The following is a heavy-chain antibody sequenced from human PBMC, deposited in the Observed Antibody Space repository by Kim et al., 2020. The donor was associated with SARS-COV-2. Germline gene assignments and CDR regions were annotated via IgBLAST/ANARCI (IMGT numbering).Heavy chain of an antibody. V-gene: IGHV1-8*01. Sequence: ASVKVSCKASGYTFTSYDINWVRQATGQGLEWMGWMNPNSGNTGYAQKFQGRVTMTRNTSISTAYMELSSLRSEDTAVYYCARYDFRSGEYYMDVWGKGTTVTVSS. CDR3: ARYDFRSGEYYMDV. CDR1: GYTFTSYD. D-gene: IGHD3-3*01. CDR2: MNPNSGNT. J-gene: IGHJ6*03.